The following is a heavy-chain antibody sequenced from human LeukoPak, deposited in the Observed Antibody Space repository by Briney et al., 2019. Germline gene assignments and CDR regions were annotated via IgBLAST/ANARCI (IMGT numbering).Heavy chain of an antibody. Sequence: GGSLRLSCAASGFTFSSYWMSWVRQAPGKGLEWVANIKQGGSEKYYVDSVKGRFTISRDNAKNSLYLQMNSLRAEDTAVYYCARVRRTSSSWFYAFDIWGQGTMVTVSS. CDR2: IKQGGSEK. J-gene: IGHJ3*02. CDR1: GFTFSSYW. CDR3: ARVRRTSSSWFYAFDI. D-gene: IGHD6-13*01. V-gene: IGHV3-7*01.